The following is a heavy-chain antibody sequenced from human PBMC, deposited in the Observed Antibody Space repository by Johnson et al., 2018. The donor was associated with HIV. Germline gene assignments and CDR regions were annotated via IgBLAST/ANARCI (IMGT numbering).Heavy chain of an antibody. CDR2: IGTAGDT. CDR1: GFTFRSYA. Sequence: VQLVEAGGGLVQPGGSLSLYCAASGFTFRSYAMHWVRQATGKGLEWVSAIGTAGDTYYPDTVKGRFTISREHAKNSLYLQMNSLIAGDTAVYYCASVAWAFDIWGQGTMVIVSS. CDR3: ASVAWAFDI. J-gene: IGHJ3*02. V-gene: IGHV3-13*01.